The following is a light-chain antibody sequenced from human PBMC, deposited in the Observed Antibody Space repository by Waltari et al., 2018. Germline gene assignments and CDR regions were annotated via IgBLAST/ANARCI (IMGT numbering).Light chain of an antibody. CDR1: SSDIGGYNY. CDR2: GVS. V-gene: IGLV2-14*03. Sequence: QSALTQPASVSASPGQSITISSTGTSSDIGGYNYVSCYQQVPGKAPKLIIYGVSYRPSGVAGRVAGSKSGNTASLTISGLQAGDEADYFCCSSIGSSTRELFGGGTRLTVL. CDR3: CSSIGSSTREL. J-gene: IGLJ2*01.